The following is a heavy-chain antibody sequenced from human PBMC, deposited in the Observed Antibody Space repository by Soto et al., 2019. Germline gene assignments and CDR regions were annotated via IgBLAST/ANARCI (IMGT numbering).Heavy chain of an antibody. J-gene: IGHJ6*02. CDR2: IKQDGSEK. CDR3: ARPRGYYYYYGMDV. Sequence: GGSLRLSCAASGFTFSSYWMSWVRQAPGKGLEWVANIKQDGSEKYYVDSVEGRFTISRDNAKNSLYLQMNSLRAEDTAVYYCARPRGYYYYYGMDVWGQGTTVTVSS. D-gene: IGHD3-10*01. CDR1: GFTFSSYW. V-gene: IGHV3-7*03.